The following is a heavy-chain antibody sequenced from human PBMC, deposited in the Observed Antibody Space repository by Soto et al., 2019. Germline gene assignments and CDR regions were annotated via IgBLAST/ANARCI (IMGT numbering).Heavy chain of an antibody. V-gene: IGHV3-33*01. D-gene: IGHD2-2*02. J-gene: IGHJ4*02. Sequence: GGSLRLSCAASGFTFSSYGMHWVRQAPGKGLEWVAVIWYDGSNKYYADSVKGRFTISRDNSKNTLYLQMNSLRAEDTAVYYCARANDYTPNNYFDYWGQGTLVTVSS. CDR2: IWYDGSNK. CDR1: GFTFSSYG. CDR3: ARANDYTPNNYFDY.